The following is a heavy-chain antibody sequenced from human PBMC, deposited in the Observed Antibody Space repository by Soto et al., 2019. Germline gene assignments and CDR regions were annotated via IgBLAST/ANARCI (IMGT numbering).Heavy chain of an antibody. Sequence: QVQLVQSGAEVKKPGASVKVSCKASGYTFTSYGISWVRQAPGQGLEWMGWISAYNGNTNYAQKLQGRVTMTTDTSPSTAYMELRSLRSDDTAVYYCAIDLSERITIFGVVITRGDSYYGMDVWGQGTTVTVSS. CDR1: GYTFTSYG. V-gene: IGHV1-18*01. CDR3: AIDLSERITIFGVVITRGDSYYGMDV. D-gene: IGHD3-3*01. CDR2: ISAYNGNT. J-gene: IGHJ6*02.